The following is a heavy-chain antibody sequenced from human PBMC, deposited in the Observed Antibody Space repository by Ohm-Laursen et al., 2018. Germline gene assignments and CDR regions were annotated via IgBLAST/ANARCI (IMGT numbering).Heavy chain of an antibody. V-gene: IGHV3-23*01. D-gene: IGHD4-23*01. CDR2: ISGRGGST. CDR1: GFTFSSYA. J-gene: IGHJ4*02. Sequence: SLRLSCAASGFTFSSYAMSWVRQAPGKGLEWVSTISGRGGSTYSADSVKGRFTISRDNSKSTLYLQMNSLRAEDTAVYYCAKHRSATLVHKRFDYWGQGTPVTVSS. CDR3: AKHRSATLVHKRFDY.